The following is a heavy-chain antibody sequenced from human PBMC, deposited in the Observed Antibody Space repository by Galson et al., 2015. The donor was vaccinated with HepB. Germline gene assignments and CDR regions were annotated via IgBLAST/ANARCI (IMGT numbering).Heavy chain of an antibody. J-gene: IGHJ4*02. V-gene: IGHV3-30-3*01. D-gene: IGHD3-16*01. CDR1: GFTFSTYA. CDR2: ISYDGSNK. Sequence: SLRLSCAASGFTFSTYAMDWVRQAPGKGLEWVALISYDGSNKYYADSVKGRFTISRDNSKNTLYLQMNSVTAEDTAVYYCARLGKLSPTPGYFDFWGQGTLVTVSS. CDR3: ARLGKLSPTPGYFDF.